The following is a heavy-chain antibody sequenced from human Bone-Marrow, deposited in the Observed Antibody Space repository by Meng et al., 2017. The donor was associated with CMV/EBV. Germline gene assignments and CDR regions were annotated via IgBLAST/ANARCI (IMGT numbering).Heavy chain of an antibody. D-gene: IGHD6-13*01. J-gene: IGHJ6*02. CDR2: IRYDGSNK. Sequence: GESLKISCAASGFTFSSYGMHWVRQAPGKGLEWVAFIRYDGSNKYYADSVKGRFTISRDNSKNTLYLQMNSLRAEDTAVYYCARDRNIAALAPVDGVDVWGQGTTVTVSS. CDR1: GFTFSSYG. V-gene: IGHV3-30*02. CDR3: ARDRNIAALAPVDGVDV.